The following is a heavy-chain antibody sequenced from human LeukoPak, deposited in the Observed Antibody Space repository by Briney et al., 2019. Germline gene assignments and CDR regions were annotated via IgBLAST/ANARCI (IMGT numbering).Heavy chain of an antibody. CDR1: GGSISSYY. V-gene: IGHV4-59*06. J-gene: IGHJ6*02. CDR3: ARGGPPGEYYDILTGSTYGMDV. Sequence: KPSETLSLTCTVSGGSISSYYWSWIRQHPGKGLEWIGYIYYSGSTYYNPSLKSRVTISVDTSKNQFSLKLSSVTAADTAVYYCARGGPPGEYYDILTGSTYGMDVWGQGTTVTVSS. D-gene: IGHD3-9*01. CDR2: IYYSGST.